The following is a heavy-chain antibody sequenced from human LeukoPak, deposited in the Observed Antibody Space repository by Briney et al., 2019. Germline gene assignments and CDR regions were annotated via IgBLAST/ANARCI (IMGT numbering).Heavy chain of an antibody. Sequence: SETLSLTCTVSGGSISSYYWSWIRQPPGKGLEWIGYIYYSGSTHYKPSLKSRVTISVDTSKNQFSLKLSFGTAADTAVYYCARVSRVLWFGELLHYYYYGMDVWGQGTTVTVSS. CDR2: IYYSGST. D-gene: IGHD3-10*01. CDR3: ARVSRVLWFGELLHYYYYGMDV. J-gene: IGHJ6*02. CDR1: GGSISSYY. V-gene: IGHV4-59*01.